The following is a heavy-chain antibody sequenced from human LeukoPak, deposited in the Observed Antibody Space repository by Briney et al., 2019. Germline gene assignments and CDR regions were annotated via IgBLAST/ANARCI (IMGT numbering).Heavy chain of an antibody. CDR1: GFTFSSYS. D-gene: IGHD5-18*01. CDR3: ARDRDTASAEDAFDI. J-gene: IGHJ3*02. CDR2: ISSSSSYI. V-gene: IGHV3-21*01. Sequence: GGSLRLSCAASGFTFSSYSMNSVRQAPGKGLEWVSSISSSSSYIYYADSVKGRFTISRDNAKNSLYLQMNSLRAEDTAVYYCARDRDTASAEDAFDIWGQGTMVTVSS.